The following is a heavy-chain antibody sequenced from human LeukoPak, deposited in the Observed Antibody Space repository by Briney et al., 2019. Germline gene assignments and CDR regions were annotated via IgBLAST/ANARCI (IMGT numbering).Heavy chain of an antibody. D-gene: IGHD3-9*01. V-gene: IGHV4-30-4*01. CDR1: GGSISSGNYY. Sequence: PSETLSLTCTVSGGSISSGNYYWSWIRQPPGKGLEWIAHIYSSGTTTYYNPSLKSRAIISMDTYKIQFSLKLSSVTVADTAVYYCARELQELTGSPDDYWGQGTLVTVSS. J-gene: IGHJ4*02. CDR2: IYSSGTTT. CDR3: ARELQELTGSPDDY.